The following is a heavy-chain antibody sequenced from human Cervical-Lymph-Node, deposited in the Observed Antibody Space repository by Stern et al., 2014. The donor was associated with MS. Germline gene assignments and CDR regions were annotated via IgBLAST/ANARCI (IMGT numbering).Heavy chain of an antibody. CDR3: ATSTGYFLLEYYFDY. D-gene: IGHD2-8*02. CDR2: IYPGDSDT. CDR1: GYSFTSSW. V-gene: IGHV5-51*01. J-gene: IGHJ4*02. Sequence: EVQLVESGAEVKKPGESLKISCQGSGYSFTSSWIGWVRQMPGKGLEWMGIIYPGDSDTRSNPSFQGQVPISADKSVSTAYLQWSSLKASDTAMYYCATSTGYFLLEYYFDYWGQGTLVTVSS.